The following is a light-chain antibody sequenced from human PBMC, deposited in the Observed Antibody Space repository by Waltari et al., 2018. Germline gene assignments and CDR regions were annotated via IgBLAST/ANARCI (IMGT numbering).Light chain of an antibody. CDR2: DVD. CDR3: CSYAGRYTSV. CDR1: NSDVGAYNY. Sequence: QSALTQPRSVSGSPGQSVTLSCTGTNSDVGAYNYVSWYQHRPGKAPQLVIFDVDKRPSGGPDRFSGSKAGNTASLTISGLQADDEADYYCCSYAGRYTSVFGGGTKVTVL. J-gene: IGLJ2*01. V-gene: IGLV2-11*01.